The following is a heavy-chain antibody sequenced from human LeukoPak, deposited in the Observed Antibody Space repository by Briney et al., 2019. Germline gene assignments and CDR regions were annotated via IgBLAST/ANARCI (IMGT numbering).Heavy chain of an antibody. CDR1: GYTFTSYG. CDR3: ARPAYGDYVDYFDC. Sequence: ASVKVSCKASGYTFTSYGISWVRQAPGQGLEWMGWISAYNGNTNYAQKLQGRVTMTTDTSTSTAYMELRSLRSDDTAVYYCARPAYGDYVDYFDCWGQGTLVTVSS. V-gene: IGHV1-18*01. CDR2: ISAYNGNT. J-gene: IGHJ4*02. D-gene: IGHD4-17*01.